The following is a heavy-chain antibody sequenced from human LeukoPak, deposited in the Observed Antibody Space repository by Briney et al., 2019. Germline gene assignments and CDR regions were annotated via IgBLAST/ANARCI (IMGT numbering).Heavy chain of an antibody. Sequence: SGGSLRISCAASGFTFSSYWMHWLRQAPGKGLMWVSRINSDGGSTYYADSVKGRFTISRDNAKDPLYLQMNSLRAEDTAVYYCARGPSGYVNYWGQGTLVTVSS. J-gene: IGHJ4*02. V-gene: IGHV3-74*01. CDR3: ARGPSGYVNY. CDR1: GFTFSSYW. CDR2: INSDGGST. D-gene: IGHD5-12*01.